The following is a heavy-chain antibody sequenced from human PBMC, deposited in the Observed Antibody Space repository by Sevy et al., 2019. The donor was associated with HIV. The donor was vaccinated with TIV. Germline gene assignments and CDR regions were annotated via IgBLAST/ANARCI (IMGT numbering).Heavy chain of an antibody. Sequence: ASVKVSCKASGYTFTSYGISWVRQAPGQGLEWMGWISAYNGNTNYAQKLQGRVTMTTDTSTSTAYMELRSLRSDDTAVYYCARDVYYGSGNHYYYGMDVWGQGTTVTVSS. V-gene: IGHV1-18*01. CDR2: ISAYNGNT. CDR3: ARDVYYGSGNHYYYGMDV. J-gene: IGHJ6*02. D-gene: IGHD3-10*01. CDR1: GYTFTSYG.